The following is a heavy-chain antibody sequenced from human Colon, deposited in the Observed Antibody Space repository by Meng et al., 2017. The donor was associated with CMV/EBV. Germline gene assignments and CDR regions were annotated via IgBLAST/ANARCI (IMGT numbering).Heavy chain of an antibody. J-gene: IGHJ4*02. CDR3: ARVICGGDCYLDY. D-gene: IGHD2-21*02. Sequence: QVQPEQSGAEVEKPGSSVKVSCKASKGTFTSYPISWVRQVPGQGFGWVGGIITISGTTDYAQKFQGRVTLTADESTSTAYMKLSNLRSEDTAIYYCARVICGGDCYLDYWGRGTLVTVSS. CDR2: IITISGTT. V-gene: IGHV1-69*12. CDR1: KGTFTSYP.